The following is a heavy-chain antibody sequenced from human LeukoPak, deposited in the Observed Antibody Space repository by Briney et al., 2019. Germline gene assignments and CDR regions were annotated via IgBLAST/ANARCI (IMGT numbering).Heavy chain of an antibody. CDR2: INHSGST. CDR3: ARVSGRWLQTRYYFDY. J-gene: IGHJ4*02. Sequence: SDTLSLTCAVYGGSFSGYYWSWIRQPPGQGLEWIGEINHSGSTNYNPSHTSRVTISVDTSKNQFSRKLSSVTAADTAVYYCARVSGRWLQTRYYFDYWGQGTLVTVSS. CDR1: GGSFSGYY. V-gene: IGHV4-34*01. D-gene: IGHD5-24*01.